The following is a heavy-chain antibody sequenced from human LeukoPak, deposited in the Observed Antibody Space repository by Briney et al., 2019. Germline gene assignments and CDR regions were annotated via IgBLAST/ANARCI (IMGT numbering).Heavy chain of an antibody. CDR1: GGSISSYY. J-gene: IGHJ5*02. Sequence: TETLSLTCTVSGGSISSYYWSWIRQPAGKGLEWIGRIYTSGSTNYNPSLKSRVTMSVDTSKNQFSLKLSSVTAADTAVYYCARNLRYGVDAWWFDPWGQGTLVIVSS. CDR3: ARNLRYGVDAWWFDP. CDR2: IYTSGST. V-gene: IGHV4-4*07. D-gene: IGHD4-17*01.